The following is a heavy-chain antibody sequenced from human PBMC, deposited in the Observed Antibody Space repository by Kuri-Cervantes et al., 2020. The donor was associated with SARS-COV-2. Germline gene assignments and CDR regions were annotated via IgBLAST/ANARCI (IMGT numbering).Heavy chain of an antibody. CDR2: IYYNGNT. J-gene: IGHJ6*02. CDR1: GAAISSGGYY. V-gene: IGHV4-31*02. D-gene: IGHD3-3*01. CDR3: MRDTPPLEWLYTGMDV. Sequence: CTVSGAAISSGGYYWGWIRQHPEKGLEWMGYIYYNGNTYYNPSLVSRLTITLDTSKNQFSLKLTSVTAADKAVYYCMRDTPPLEWLYTGMDVWGQGTTVTVSS.